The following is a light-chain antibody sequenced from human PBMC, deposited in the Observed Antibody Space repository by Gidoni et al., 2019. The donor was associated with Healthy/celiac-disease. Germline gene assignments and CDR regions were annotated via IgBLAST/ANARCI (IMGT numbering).Light chain of an antibody. J-gene: IGKJ2*01. CDR1: QSLLHSNGYNY. CDR2: LGS. V-gene: IGKV2-28*01. Sequence: DIVMTQSSLSLLVTPGEPASISCRSSQSLLHSNGYNYLDWYLQKPGQSPQLLIYLGSNRASGIPDRFSGSGSGTDFTLKISRVEAEDVGVYYCMQALQTPYTFXQXTKLEIK. CDR3: MQALQTPYT.